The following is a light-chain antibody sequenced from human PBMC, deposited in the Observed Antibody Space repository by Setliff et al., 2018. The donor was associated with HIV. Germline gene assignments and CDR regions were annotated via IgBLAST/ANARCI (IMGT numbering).Light chain of an antibody. Sequence: DIVMTQSPDSLAVSLGERATINCKSSQSVLYSSSNKNYLAWYQQKPGQPPKLLIYWASTRESGVPDRFSGSGSGTDFTLTISSLQAEDVAVYYCQQYSTLPLTFGGGTKVDIK. J-gene: IGKJ4*01. CDR3: QQYSTLPLT. V-gene: IGKV4-1*01. CDR1: QSVLYSSSNKNY. CDR2: WAS.